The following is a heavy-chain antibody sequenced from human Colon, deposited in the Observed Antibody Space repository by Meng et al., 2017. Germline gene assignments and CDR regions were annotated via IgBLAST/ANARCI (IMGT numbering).Heavy chain of an antibody. V-gene: IGHV3-21*01. Sequence: GGSLRLSCAASGFTFSTYDMNWVRQAPGKGLEWVASISRNSGDIYYADSVKCRFTSSRSNSKNSLYLEMISPRADDTAVYYCARPDFYYNGMDVWGQGTTVTVSS. CDR3: ARPDFYYNGMDV. J-gene: IGHJ6*02. CDR2: ISRNSGDI. CDR1: GFTFSTYD.